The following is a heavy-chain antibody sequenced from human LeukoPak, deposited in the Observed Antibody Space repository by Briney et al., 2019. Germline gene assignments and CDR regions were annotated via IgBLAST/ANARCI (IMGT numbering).Heavy chain of an antibody. J-gene: IGHJ4*03. CDR2: IKQDGGEK. V-gene: IGHV3-7*01. Sequence: GGSLRLSCAASGFTFSSYWMNWVRQAPGKGLEWVASIKQDGGEKSYVDSVKGRFTISRDNARNSLYPQMSSLRAEDTAVYYCARDGTAAGLYFDLWGQGTLVTVSS. CDR3: ARDGTAAGLYFDL. CDR1: GFTFSSYW. D-gene: IGHD6-13*01.